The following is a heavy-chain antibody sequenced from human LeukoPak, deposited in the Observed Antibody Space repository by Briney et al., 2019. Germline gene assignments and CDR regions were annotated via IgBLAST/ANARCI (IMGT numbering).Heavy chain of an antibody. D-gene: IGHD1-26*01. V-gene: IGHV4-59*01. CDR3: ARGRSNYYGMDV. J-gene: IGHJ6*02. CDR1: GGSISSYY. CDR2: IYYSGST. Sequence: SETLSLTCTVSGGSISSYYWSWIRRPPGKGLEWIGYIYYSGSTNYNPSLKSRVTISVDTSKNQFSLKLSSVTAADTAVYYCARGRSNYYGMDVWGQGTTVTVSS.